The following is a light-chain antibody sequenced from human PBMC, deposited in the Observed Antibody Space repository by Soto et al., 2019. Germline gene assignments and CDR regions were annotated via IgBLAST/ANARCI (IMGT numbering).Light chain of an antibody. CDR1: QSVSSSY. V-gene: IGKV3-20*01. J-gene: IGKJ1*01. Sequence: EIVLTQSPGTLSLSPGERATLSCRASQSVSSSYLAWYQQKPGQAPRLLIYGASSRATGIPARFSGSGSGTEFNLTISSLQSEDFAVYYCQQYGSSGTCGQGTKGDIK. CDR2: GAS. CDR3: QQYGSSGT.